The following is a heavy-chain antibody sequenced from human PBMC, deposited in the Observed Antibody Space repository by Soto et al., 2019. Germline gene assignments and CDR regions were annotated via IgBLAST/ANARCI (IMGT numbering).Heavy chain of an antibody. D-gene: IGHD2-21*01. Sequence: QGQLVQSGAEVKKPGSSVKVSCKASGGSFRTYAINWVRQAPGQGLEWMGGIIPMLAAPTYAQKFQGRLTITADESTTTVYIELSSLTSEDTAVYFCARVRPASPSVIWFFDLWGRGTLVTVSS. V-gene: IGHV1-69*01. CDR3: ARVRPASPSVIWFFDL. CDR1: GGSFRTYA. CDR2: IIPMLAAP. J-gene: IGHJ2*01.